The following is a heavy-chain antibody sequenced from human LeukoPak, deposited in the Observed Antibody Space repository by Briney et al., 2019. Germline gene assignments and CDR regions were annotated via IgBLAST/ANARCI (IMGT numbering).Heavy chain of an antibody. V-gene: IGHV1-2*02. CDR3: ARDLVSKIAARPTFDY. CDR1: GYTFTGYY. J-gene: IGHJ4*02. CDR2: INPNSGGT. D-gene: IGHD6-6*01. Sequence: ASVKVSGKASGYTFTGYYMHWVRQAPGQGLEWMGWINPNSGGTNYAQKFQGRVTMTRDTSISTAYMELSRLRSDDTAVYYCARDLVSKIAARPTFDYWGQGTLVTVSS.